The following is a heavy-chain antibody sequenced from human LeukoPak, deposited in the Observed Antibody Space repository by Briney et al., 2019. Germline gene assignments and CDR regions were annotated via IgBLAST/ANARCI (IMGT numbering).Heavy chain of an antibody. CDR2: VSADGGST. CDR1: GFTFPNSA. Sequence: PGGSLRLSCAASGFTFPNSATLWVRQAPGRGLEWVSLVSADGGSTYYADSVKGRFTISRDNSKSCLYLQMNRLTTEDTALYYCSPYDWNYLGDYWGQGTLVTVSS. V-gene: IGHV3-43*02. D-gene: IGHD1-7*01. J-gene: IGHJ4*02. CDR3: SPYDWNYLGDY.